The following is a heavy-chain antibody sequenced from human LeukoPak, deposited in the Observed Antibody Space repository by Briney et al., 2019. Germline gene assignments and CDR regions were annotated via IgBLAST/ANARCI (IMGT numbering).Heavy chain of an antibody. D-gene: IGHD1-26*01. J-gene: IGHJ3*02. CDR2: IIPIFGTA. CDR3: AREALIVGATTYAFDI. CDR1: GGIFSSYA. V-gene: IGHV1-69*13. Sequence: SVKVSCKASGGIFSSYAISWVRQAPGQGLEWMGGIIPIFGTANYAQKFQGRVTITADESTSTAYMELSSLRSEDTAVYYCAREALIVGATTYAFDIWGQGTMVTVSS.